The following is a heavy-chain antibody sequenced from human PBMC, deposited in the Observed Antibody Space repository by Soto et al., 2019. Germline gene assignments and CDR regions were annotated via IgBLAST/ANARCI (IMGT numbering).Heavy chain of an antibody. D-gene: IGHD6-19*01. CDR1: GGSFSGYY. Sequence: QVQLQQWGAGLLKPSETLSLTCAVYGGSFSGYYWSWIRQPPGKGLEWIGEINHSGSTNYNPSLKSRVTISVDTSKNQFSLKLSSVTAAATAVYYCARGMAVAGHYFDSWGRGTLVTVSS. CDR3: ARGMAVAGHYFDS. J-gene: IGHJ4*02. V-gene: IGHV4-34*01. CDR2: INHSGST.